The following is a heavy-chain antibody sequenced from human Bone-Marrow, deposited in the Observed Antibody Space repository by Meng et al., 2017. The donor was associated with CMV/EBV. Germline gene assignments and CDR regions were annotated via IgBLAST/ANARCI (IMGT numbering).Heavy chain of an antibody. Sequence: AAYGFTFSSYAMSWVRQAPGKGLEWVSAISGSGGSTYYADSVKGRFTISRDNSKNTLYLQMNSLRAEDTAVYYCAKDREIFGVNWFDPWGQGTLVTVSS. CDR2: ISGSGGST. D-gene: IGHD3-3*01. J-gene: IGHJ5*02. CDR1: GFTFSSYA. V-gene: IGHV3-23*01. CDR3: AKDREIFGVNWFDP.